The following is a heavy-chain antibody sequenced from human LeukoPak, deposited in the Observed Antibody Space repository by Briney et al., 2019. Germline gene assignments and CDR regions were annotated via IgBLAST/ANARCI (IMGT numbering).Heavy chain of an antibody. CDR3: ASRYDILTGFAFDI. CDR2: ISYDGSDK. Sequence: PGGSLRLSCAASGFTFSTYGMHWVRQAPGKGLEWVAVISYDGSDKYYEDSVKGRFTISRDNSKNTLFLQMNSLRGEDTAVYYCASRYDILTGFAFDIWGQGTMVTVSS. V-gene: IGHV3-30*03. CDR1: GFTFSTYG. J-gene: IGHJ3*02. D-gene: IGHD3-9*01.